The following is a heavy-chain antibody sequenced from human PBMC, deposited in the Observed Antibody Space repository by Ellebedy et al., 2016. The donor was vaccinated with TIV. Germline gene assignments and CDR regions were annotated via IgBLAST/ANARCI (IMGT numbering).Heavy chain of an antibody. Sequence: GESLKISXAASGFTVSSNYMSWVRQAPGKGLEWVSVISSGGSTYYADSVKGRFTISRDNSKNTLYLQMNSLRAEDTAVYYCARDHVPPAAAEYYYYGMDVWGQGTTVTVSS. V-gene: IGHV3-53*01. CDR2: ISSGGST. CDR3: ARDHVPPAAAEYYYYGMDV. D-gene: IGHD2-2*01. CDR1: GFTVSSNY. J-gene: IGHJ6*02.